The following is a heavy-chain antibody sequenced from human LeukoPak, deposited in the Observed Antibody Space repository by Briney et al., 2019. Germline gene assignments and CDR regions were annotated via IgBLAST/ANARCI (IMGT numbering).Heavy chain of an antibody. Sequence: PSETLSLTCTVSGGSISSSSYYWGWIRQPPGKGLEWIGSIYYSGSTYYNPSLKSRVTISVDTSKNQFSLKLSSVTAADTAVYYCARFVVWIAAAGNWFDLWGQGTLVTVSS. J-gene: IGHJ5*02. CDR1: GGSISSSSYY. V-gene: IGHV4-39*07. D-gene: IGHD6-13*01. CDR3: ARFVVWIAAAGNWFDL. CDR2: IYYSGST.